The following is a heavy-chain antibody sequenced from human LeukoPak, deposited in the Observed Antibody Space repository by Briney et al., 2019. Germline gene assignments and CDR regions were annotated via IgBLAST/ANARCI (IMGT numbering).Heavy chain of an antibody. D-gene: IGHD3-10*01. Sequence: SETLSLTCTVSGGSISSYYWSWIRQPPGKGLEWIGHIYYSGSTNYNPSLKSRVTISVDTSKNQFSLKLSSVTAADTAVYYCARVGKNYYGSGSYPYYFDYWGQGTLVTVSS. CDR3: ARVGKNYYGSGSYPYYFDY. V-gene: IGHV4-59*01. CDR1: GGSISSYY. CDR2: IYYSGST. J-gene: IGHJ4*02.